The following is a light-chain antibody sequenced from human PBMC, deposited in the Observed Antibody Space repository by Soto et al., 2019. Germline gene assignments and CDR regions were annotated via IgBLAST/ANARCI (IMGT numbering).Light chain of an antibody. CDR1: SGHSNYA. CDR3: QTWGSGIVV. CDR2: LNSDGSH. J-gene: IGLJ2*01. V-gene: IGLV4-69*01. Sequence: QAVVTQSPSASASLGASVKLTCTLSSGHSNYAIAWHQQQSEKGPRYLMKLNSDGSHSKGDGIPDRFSGSSSGAERYLTXXXXXXXXXXDXYCQTWGSGIVVFGGGTKL.